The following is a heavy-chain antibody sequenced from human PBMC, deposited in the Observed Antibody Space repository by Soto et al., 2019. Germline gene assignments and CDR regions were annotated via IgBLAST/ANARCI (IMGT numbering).Heavy chain of an antibody. J-gene: IGHJ6*02. D-gene: IGHD3-10*01. CDR3: ARGLWERVRGVIGMDV. CDR1: GGSFSGYY. CDR2: INHSGST. Sequence: SETLFLTCAVYGGSFSGYYWTWIRQPPGKGLEWIGEINHSGSTNYNPSLKSRVTISVDTSKNQFSLKLSSVTAADTAVYYCARGLWERVRGVIGMDVWAQGTTVTVSS. V-gene: IGHV4-34*01.